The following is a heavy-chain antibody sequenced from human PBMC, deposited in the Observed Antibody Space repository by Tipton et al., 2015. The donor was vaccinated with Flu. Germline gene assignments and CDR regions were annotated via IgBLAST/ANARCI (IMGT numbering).Heavy chain of an antibody. CDR2: IYYSGTT. CDR3: ARDLWNDRRAYYYYGVDV. J-gene: IGHJ6*02. Sequence: TLSLTCTVSGGSISTTIYYWGWVRQPPGKGLEWIGSIYYSGTTYYNPSLKSRVTISIDASKNQFSLDLTSLTAADTAVYYCARDLWNDRRAYYYYGVDVWGQGTTDTV. CDR1: GGSISTTIYY. V-gene: IGHV4-39*07. D-gene: IGHD1-1*01.